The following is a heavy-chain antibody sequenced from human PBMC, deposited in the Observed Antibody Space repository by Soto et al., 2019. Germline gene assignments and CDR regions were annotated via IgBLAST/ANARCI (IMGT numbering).Heavy chain of an antibody. V-gene: IGHV1-18*01. CDR1: GYTFTSYG. J-gene: IGHJ4*02. Sequence: QVQLVQSGAEVKKPGASVKVSCKASGYTFTSYGISWVRQAPGQGLEWMGWISAYNGNTNYAQKLQGRVTMTTDTSTSTADMELRSLRSDDAAVYYCYYYDSSGSNDYWGQGTLVTVSS. D-gene: IGHD3-22*01. CDR2: ISAYNGNT. CDR3: YYYDSSGSNDY.